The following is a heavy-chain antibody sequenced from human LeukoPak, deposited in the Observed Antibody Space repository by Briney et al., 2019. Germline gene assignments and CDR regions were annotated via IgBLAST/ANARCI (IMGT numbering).Heavy chain of an antibody. CDR2: VKQDGSEK. D-gene: IGHD3-3*01. CDR1: GFTFSSYG. Sequence: PGGSLRLSCAASGFTFSSYGMHWVRQAPGKGLEWVANVKQDGSEKYYVDSVKGRFTISRDNAKNSLYLQMNSLRAEDTAVYYCARGVAVGSWYDHWGQGTLVTVSS. V-gene: IGHV3-7*01. CDR3: ARGVAVGSWYDH. J-gene: IGHJ5*02.